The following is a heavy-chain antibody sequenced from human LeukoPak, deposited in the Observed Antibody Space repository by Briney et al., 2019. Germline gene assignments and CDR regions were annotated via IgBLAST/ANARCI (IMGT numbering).Heavy chain of an antibody. CDR1: GGTFSSYA. CDR2: IIPIFGTA. D-gene: IGHD2-15*01. CDR3: GAYCSGGSCYPGYGMDV. Sequence: SVKVSCKASGGTFSSYAISWVRQAPGQGLEWMGGIIPIFGTANYAQKFQGRVTITRDTSASTAYMELSSLRSEDTAVYYCGAYCSGGSCYPGYGMDVWGQGTTVTVSS. J-gene: IGHJ6*02. V-gene: IGHV1-69*05.